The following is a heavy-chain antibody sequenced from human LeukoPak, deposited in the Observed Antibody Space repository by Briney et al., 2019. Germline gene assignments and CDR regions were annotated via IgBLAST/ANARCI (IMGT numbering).Heavy chain of an antibody. V-gene: IGHV3-23*01. CDR3: AKGVLSSGWPNWFDP. J-gene: IGHJ5*02. CDR1: GFTFSSYA. CDR2: ISGSGGST. Sequence: GGSLRLSCAASGFTFSSYAMSWVRQAPGKGLEWVSAISGSGGSTYYADSVKGRFTTSRDNSKNTLYLQMNSLRAEDTAVYYCAKGVLSSGWPNWFDPWGQGTLVTVSS. D-gene: IGHD6-25*01.